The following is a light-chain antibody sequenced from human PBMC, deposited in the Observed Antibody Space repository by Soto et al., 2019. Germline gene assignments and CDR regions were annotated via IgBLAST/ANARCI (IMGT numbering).Light chain of an antibody. J-gene: IGKJ1*01. V-gene: IGKV3-20*01. CDR1: QSVSSSY. CDR2: GAS. CDR3: QQYGSSQS. Sequence: EIVLTQSPGTLSLSPGERATLSCRASQSVSSSYLACYQQKPGQAPRLLIYGASSRATGIPDRFSGSGAGTVFTITSSRLEAEDFAVYYCQQYGSSQSFGQGTKVEIK.